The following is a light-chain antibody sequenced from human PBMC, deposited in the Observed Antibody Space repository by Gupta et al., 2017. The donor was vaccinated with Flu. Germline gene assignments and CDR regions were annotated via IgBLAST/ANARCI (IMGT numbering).Light chain of an antibody. Sequence: QLVLTQSPSASASLGASVKLTCTLSSGHSNYAIAWHQQHPQKGPRYMMRVNNDGSHNKGDGVPDRFSGSSSGAERYLTISSLQSEDEADYYCQTWCACIRVFGGGTKLTVL. CDR1: SGHSNYA. J-gene: IGLJ3*02. V-gene: IGLV4-69*01. CDR2: VNNDGSH. CDR3: QTWCACIRV.